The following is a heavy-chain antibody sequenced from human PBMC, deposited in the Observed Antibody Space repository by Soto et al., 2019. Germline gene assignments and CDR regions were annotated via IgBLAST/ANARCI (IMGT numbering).Heavy chain of an antibody. CDR1: GFTFSSYG. CDR2: ISYDGSNK. Sequence: PGGSLRLSCAASGFTFSSYGMHWVRQAPGKGLEWVAVISYDGSNKYYADSVKGRFTISRDNSKNTLYLQMNSLRAEDTAVYYCAKDFLRIVLVPAAISYYYYGMDVWGQGTTVTVSS. CDR3: AKDFLRIVLVPAAISYYYYGMDV. V-gene: IGHV3-30*18. J-gene: IGHJ6*02. D-gene: IGHD2-2*01.